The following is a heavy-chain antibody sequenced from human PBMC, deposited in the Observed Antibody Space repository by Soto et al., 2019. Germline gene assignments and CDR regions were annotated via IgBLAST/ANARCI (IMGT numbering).Heavy chain of an antibody. CDR3: AKVRDSSGWFDYYYYGMDV. D-gene: IGHD6-19*01. CDR2: ISYDGSNK. J-gene: IGHJ6*02. Sequence: GGSLRLSCAASGFTFSSYGMHWVRQAPGKGLEWVAVISYDGSNKYYADSVKGRFTISRDNSKNTLYLQMNSLRAEDTAVYYCAKVRDSSGWFDYYYYGMDVWGQGTTVTVSS. V-gene: IGHV3-30*18. CDR1: GFTFSSYG.